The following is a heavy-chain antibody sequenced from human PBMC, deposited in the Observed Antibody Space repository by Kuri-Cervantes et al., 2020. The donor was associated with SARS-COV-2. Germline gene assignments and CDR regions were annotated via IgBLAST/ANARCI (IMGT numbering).Heavy chain of an antibody. CDR1: GESFSDYY. CDR2: INHGGSA. Sequence: SETLSLTCAVYGESFSDYYWTWIRQSPGKGLEWIGEINHGGSASYNPSLESRVTISVDPSKNQFSLKLNSVTAADTALYYCARGAHHIRFRGEVDYWNQGDLVTVSS. D-gene: IGHD3-16*01. J-gene: IGHJ4*02. CDR3: ARGAHHIRFRGEVDY. V-gene: IGHV4-34*01.